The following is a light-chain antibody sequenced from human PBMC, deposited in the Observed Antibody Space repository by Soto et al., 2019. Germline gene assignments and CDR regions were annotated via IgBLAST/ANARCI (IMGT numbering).Light chain of an antibody. J-gene: IGLJ1*01. CDR2: EVN. CDR3: SSYAGSSNV. V-gene: IGLV2-8*01. Sequence: QSALTQLPSASGSPGQSVAISCTGASSDVGGYNYVSWYQQHPGKAPKLMIYEVNKRPSGVPDRFSGSKSGNTASLTVSGLQAEDEADYYCSSYAGSSNVFGTGTKVT. CDR1: SSDVGGYNY.